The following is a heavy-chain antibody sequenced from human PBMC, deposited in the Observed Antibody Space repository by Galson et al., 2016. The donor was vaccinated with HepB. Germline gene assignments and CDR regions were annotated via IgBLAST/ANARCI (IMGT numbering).Heavy chain of an antibody. V-gene: IGHV4-39*07. D-gene: IGHD5-18*01. Sequence: SETLSLTCTVSGDSISSNSYYWGWIRQPPGKGLQWIGTVYYTGSTYYNPSLKSRVSISVDTSSNQFSLKLSSVTAADTAVYYCARDESRYSYGPFDYWGQGPLVTVSS. CDR3: ARDESRYSYGPFDY. CDR1: GDSISSNSYY. CDR2: VYYTGST. J-gene: IGHJ4*02.